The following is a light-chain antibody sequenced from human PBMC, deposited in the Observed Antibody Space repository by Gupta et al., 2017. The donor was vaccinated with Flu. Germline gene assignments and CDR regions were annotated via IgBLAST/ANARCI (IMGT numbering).Light chain of an antibody. CDR2: EGA. V-gene: IGLV2-14*01. CDR3: SSDTNSLV. Sequence: GQSITISCTGTRSDVGGHNYVAWYQQHPGKPPKVLIDEGAKGPSGGSDRFSGSRSGNTASLTISGRQAGDEDNYYCSSDTNSLVFGGGTKLTVL. J-gene: IGLJ3*02. CDR1: RSDVGGHNY.